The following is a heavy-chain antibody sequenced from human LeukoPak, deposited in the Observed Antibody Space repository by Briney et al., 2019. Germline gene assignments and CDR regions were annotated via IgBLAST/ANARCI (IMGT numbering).Heavy chain of an antibody. D-gene: IGHD3-22*01. V-gene: IGHV5-51*01. J-gene: IGHJ3*02. CDR2: MYPGDSDT. CDR1: GYTFTRYW. CDR3: ARQRTYHYDSSGYYHDAFDM. Sequence: GESLNISCKGSGYTFTRYWIGWVRQMPGKGLEWMGIMYPGDSDTRYSQSFQGQVTISADKSISTAYLQWSSLKASDTAMYYCARQRTYHYDSSGYYHDAFDMWGQGTMVTVSS.